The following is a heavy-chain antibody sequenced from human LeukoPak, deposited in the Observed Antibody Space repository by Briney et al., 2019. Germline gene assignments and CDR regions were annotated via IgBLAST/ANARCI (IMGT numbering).Heavy chain of an antibody. Sequence: PSETLSLTCAVSGYSISSGYYWDWIRQPPGKGLEWIGSIYHSGSTYYNPSLKSRVTISVDTSKNQFSLKLSSVTAADTAVYYCARDGGRDWFDPWGQGTLVTVSS. J-gene: IGHJ5*02. D-gene: IGHD6-25*01. CDR2: IYHSGST. CDR1: GYSISSGYY. V-gene: IGHV4-38-2*02. CDR3: ARDGGRDWFDP.